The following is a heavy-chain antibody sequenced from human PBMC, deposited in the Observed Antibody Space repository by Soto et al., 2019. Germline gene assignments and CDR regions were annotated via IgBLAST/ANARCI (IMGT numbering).Heavy chain of an antibody. CDR1: GFTFNNYA. CDR3: AKGRGGSGSLTPRVDF. V-gene: IGHV3-23*01. D-gene: IGHD3-10*01. CDR2: ISGGGDTT. J-gene: IGHJ4*02. Sequence: EVQLLESGGGLVQPGGSLRLSCAASGFTFNNYAMSWVRQAPGKGLEWLSAISGGGDTTSYADSVKGRFTVSRDGSKNTLYLQMNSLRAEDTAVYYCAKGRGGSGSLTPRVDFWGQGTLVTVSS.